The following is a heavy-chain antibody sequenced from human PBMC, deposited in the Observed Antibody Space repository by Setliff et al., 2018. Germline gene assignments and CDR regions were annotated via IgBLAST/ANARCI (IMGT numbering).Heavy chain of an antibody. Sequence: PGASLKLSCAASGFTLNTFWMTWVRQAPGKGLEWVANINPGGSEEYYLDSVKGRFTISRDNAKTSLYLLMNSLGADDTAVYFCASATGYWGQGILVTVSS. CDR1: GFTLNTFW. CDR2: INPGGSEE. V-gene: IGHV3-7*01. J-gene: IGHJ4*02. CDR3: ASATGY.